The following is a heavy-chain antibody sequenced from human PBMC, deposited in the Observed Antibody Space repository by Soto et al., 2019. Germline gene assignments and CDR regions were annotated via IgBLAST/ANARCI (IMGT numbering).Heavy chain of an antibody. V-gene: IGHV4-34*01. D-gene: IGHD3-10*01. CDR1: GGSFSGYY. J-gene: IGHJ5*02. CDR3: ATTYYYRSGTYFAWFDP. Sequence: QVRLKQRGAGLLKPSETLSLTCDVYGGSFSGYYWSWIRQSPGKGLEWVGQIKHSGGTNYNPLLKSRVTISVDTPRNQFSLKLGSVTAADTAVYFCATTYYYRSGTYFAWFDPWGQGTLVTVSS. CDR2: IKHSGGT.